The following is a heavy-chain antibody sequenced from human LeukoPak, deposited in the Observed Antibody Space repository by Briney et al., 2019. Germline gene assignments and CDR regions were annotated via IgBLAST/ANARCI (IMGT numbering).Heavy chain of an antibody. D-gene: IGHD6-19*01. CDR3: AREVAVAGAFDF. CDR1: GYTFTGSY. Sequence: ASVKVSCKASGYTFTGSYIHWVRQAPGQGLEWMGWINPDSGDTKSAQKLQGRVTMTRDTSIGTAYMELRRLTSDDTAMYFCAREVAVAGAFDFWGRGTLVTVSS. CDR2: INPDSGDT. J-gene: IGHJ4*02. V-gene: IGHV1-2*02.